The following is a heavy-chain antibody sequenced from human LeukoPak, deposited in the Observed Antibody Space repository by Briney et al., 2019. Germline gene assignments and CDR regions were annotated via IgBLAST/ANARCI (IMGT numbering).Heavy chain of an antibody. D-gene: IGHD4-23*01. CDR2: ISSSSSYI. J-gene: IGHJ4*02. CDR1: GFTFSSYS. CDR3: ARSYGGNSPYFDY. Sequence: PGGSLRLSCAASGFTFSSYSMNWVRQAPGKGLEWVSSISSSSSYIYYADSVKGRFTISRDNAKNSLYLQMNSLRAEDTAVYYCARSYGGNSPYFDYWGQGTRVTVSS. V-gene: IGHV3-21*01.